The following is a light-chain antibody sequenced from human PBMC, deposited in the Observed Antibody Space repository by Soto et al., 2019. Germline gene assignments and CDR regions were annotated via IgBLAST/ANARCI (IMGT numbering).Light chain of an antibody. Sequence: EIVLTQSPGTLSLSPGERATLSCRASQSVSSSYLAWYQQKPGQAPRLLIYGASSRATGIPDRFSGSGSGTDFTLTISTLEPEDFAVYYCHQYVSSPLTFGGGTKVEIK. CDR2: GAS. CDR1: QSVSSSY. V-gene: IGKV3-20*01. J-gene: IGKJ4*01. CDR3: HQYVSSPLT.